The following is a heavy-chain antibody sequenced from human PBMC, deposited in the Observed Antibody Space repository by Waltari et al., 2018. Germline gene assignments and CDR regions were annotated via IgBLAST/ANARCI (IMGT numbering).Heavy chain of an antibody. D-gene: IGHD3-16*01. CDR2: ITTSDRSI. J-gene: IGHJ6*03. Sequence: EVQLVESGGGLVQPGGSLRLSCVASGFSFGSYEMTWVRQAPGKGLEWVSYITTSDRSIYYADSVKGRFTISRDNAKNSLYLQMNSLRAEDTAVYYCARVGGYYYYYMDVWGKGTTVTVSS. CDR1: GFSFGSYE. V-gene: IGHV3-48*03. CDR3: ARVGGYYYYYMDV.